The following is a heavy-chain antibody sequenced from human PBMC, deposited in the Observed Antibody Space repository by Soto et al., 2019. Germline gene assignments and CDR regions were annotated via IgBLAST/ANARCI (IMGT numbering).Heavy chain of an antibody. CDR2: ISAYNGNT. D-gene: IGHD2-2*01. CDR3: ARVGDIVVVGPWFDP. CDR1: GYTFTDYG. J-gene: IGHJ5*02. V-gene: IGHV1-18*04. Sequence: GGSVKVSCKASGYTFTDYGISWVRQAPGQGLEWIGWISAYNGNTNNAQKLQDRVTMTTDSSTSTAYMEPRSLRSDDTAVYYCARVGDIVVVGPWFDPWGQGTLVTVSS.